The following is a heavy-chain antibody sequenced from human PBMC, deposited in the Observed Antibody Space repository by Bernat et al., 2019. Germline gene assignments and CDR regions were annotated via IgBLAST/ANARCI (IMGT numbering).Heavy chain of an antibody. V-gene: IGHV3-33*01. D-gene: IGHD3-16*01. Sequence: QVQLVESGGGVVQPGRSLRLSCAASGFTFSSYGMHWVRQAPGKGLEWVAVIWYDGSNKYYADSVKGRFTISRDNSKNTLYLQMTSLRAEDTAVYYCARDRRYEIMVTFGGPKRYFDYWGQGTLVTVSS. CDR1: GFTFSSYG. CDR2: IWYDGSNK. CDR3: ARDRRYEIMVTFGGPKRYFDY. J-gene: IGHJ4*02.